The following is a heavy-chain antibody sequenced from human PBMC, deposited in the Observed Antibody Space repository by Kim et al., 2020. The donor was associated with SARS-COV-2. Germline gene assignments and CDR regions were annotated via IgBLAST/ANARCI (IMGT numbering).Heavy chain of an antibody. J-gene: IGHJ6*02. CDR1: GFTFSSYD. CDR2: IGTAGDT. V-gene: IGHV3-13*04. D-gene: IGHD4-4*01. Sequence: GGSLRLSCAASGFTFSSYDMHWVRQATGKGLEWVSGIGTAGDTYYPGSVKGRFTISRENAKNSLYLQMSSLRAEDTAVYYCARGEGVTTDYYNMDVWGQGTTVSVSS. CDR3: ARGEGVTTDYYNMDV.